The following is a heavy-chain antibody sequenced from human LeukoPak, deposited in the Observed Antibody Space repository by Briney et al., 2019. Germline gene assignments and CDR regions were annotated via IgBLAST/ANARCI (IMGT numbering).Heavy chain of an antibody. V-gene: IGHV4-39*01. D-gene: IGHD4-23*01. J-gene: IGHJ4*02. CDR2: IYYSGIT. CDR3: ARSYGGDYFDY. CDR1: GGSISSSSHY. Sequence: SETLSLTCTVSGGSISSSSHYWGWIRQPPGKGLEWIGSIYYSGITYYNPSLKSRVTISVDTPKNQFSLKLSSVTAADTAVYYCARSYGGDYFDYWGQGTLVTVSS.